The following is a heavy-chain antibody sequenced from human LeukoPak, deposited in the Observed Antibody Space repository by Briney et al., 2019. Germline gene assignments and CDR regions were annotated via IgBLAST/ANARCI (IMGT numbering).Heavy chain of an antibody. D-gene: IGHD4-17*01. CDR2: IYYSGST. J-gene: IGHJ4*02. CDR3: ARHFLYGDYLDY. Sequence: SETLSLTCTVSGGSISSSSYSWGWIRQPPGKGLEWIGSIYYSGSTYYNPSLKSRVTISVDTSKNQFSLKLSSVTAADTAVYYCARHFLYGDYLDYWGQGTLVTVSS. CDR1: GGSISSSSYS. V-gene: IGHV4-39*01.